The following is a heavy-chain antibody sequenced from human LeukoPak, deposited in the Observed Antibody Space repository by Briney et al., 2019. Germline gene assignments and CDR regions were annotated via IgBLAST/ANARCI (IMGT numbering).Heavy chain of an antibody. CDR2: IYYSGST. CDR1: GGSISSYY. V-gene: IGHV4-59*01. D-gene: IGHD6-13*01. Sequence: PSETLSLTCTVSGGSISSYYWSWIRQPPGKGLEWIGYIYYSGSTNYNPSLKSRVIISVDTSKNQFSLKLSSVTAADAAVYYCARTFIAAAGSHYMDVWGKGTTVTVSS. CDR3: ARTFIAAAGSHYMDV. J-gene: IGHJ6*03.